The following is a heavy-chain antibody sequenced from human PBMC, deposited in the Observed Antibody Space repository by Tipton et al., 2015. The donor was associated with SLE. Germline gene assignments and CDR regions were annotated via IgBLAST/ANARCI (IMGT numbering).Heavy chain of an antibody. J-gene: IGHJ4*02. Sequence: QLVQSGAEVKKPGESLKISCKGSGYIFTTHWIGWVRQMPGKGLEWMGIIYPGDSDPGYSPPFRVQVIISTDKSISTAYLQWSSLKASDTAMYYCARLITVGAKEARGFDYWGQGTLVTVSS. CDR3: ARLITVGAKEARGFDY. D-gene: IGHD4/OR15-4a*01. CDR1: GYIFTTHW. V-gene: IGHV5-51*01. CDR2: IYPGDSDP.